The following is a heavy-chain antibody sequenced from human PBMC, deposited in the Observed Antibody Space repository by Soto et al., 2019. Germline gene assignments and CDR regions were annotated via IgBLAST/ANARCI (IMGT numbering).Heavy chain of an antibody. CDR3: ARGDREDIAVVVGVRPGEYGVDV. Sequence: QVQLVESGGGVVQPGRSLRLSCAASGFTFRSYAMHWVRQAPGKGLECVAVISYDGSNQFYRDYLKGRFTISRDNSKNTLYLQINSLRHDDTAVYYCARGDREDIAVVVGVRPGEYGVDVWGQGTTVTVSS. V-gene: IGHV3-30-3*01. CDR1: GFTFRSYA. J-gene: IGHJ6*02. CDR2: ISYDGSNQ. D-gene: IGHD2-15*01.